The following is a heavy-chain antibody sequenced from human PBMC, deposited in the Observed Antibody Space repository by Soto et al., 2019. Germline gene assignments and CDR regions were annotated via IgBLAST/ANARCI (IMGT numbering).Heavy chain of an antibody. D-gene: IGHD3-3*01. V-gene: IGHV3-30-3*01. CDR3: ARDGLVFGVVNFNWFDP. Sequence: PGGSLRLSCAASGFTFSSYAMHWVRQAPGKGLEWVAVISYDGSNKYYADSVKGRFTISRDNSKNTLYLQMNSLRAEDTAVYYCARDGLVFGVVNFNWFDPWGQGTLVTVSS. CDR2: ISYDGSNK. J-gene: IGHJ5*02. CDR1: GFTFSSYA.